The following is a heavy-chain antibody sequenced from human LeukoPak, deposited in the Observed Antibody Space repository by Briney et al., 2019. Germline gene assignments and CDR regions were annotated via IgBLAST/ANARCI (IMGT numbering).Heavy chain of an antibody. CDR1: GYTFSNYY. D-gene: IGHD2-8*01. V-gene: IGHV1-2*02. J-gene: IGHJ4*02. CDR2: INPNRGGT. Sequence: ASVKVSCKASGYTFSNYYIHWVRQAPGHGLEWMGWINPNRGGTDYAQKFQGRVTMTRDTSISTAYMELSRLRSDDTAVYYCAREGMVGPCYWGQGTLVTVSS. CDR3: AREGMVGPCY.